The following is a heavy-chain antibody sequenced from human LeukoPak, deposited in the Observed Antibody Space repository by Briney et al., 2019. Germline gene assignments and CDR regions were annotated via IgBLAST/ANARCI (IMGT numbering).Heavy chain of an antibody. CDR2: IYPGDSDT. V-gene: IGHV5-51*01. CDR1: GYSFTSYW. D-gene: IGHD6-19*01. Sequence: GESLKISCKGSGYSFTSYWIGWVRQMPGKGLEWMGIIYPGDSDTRYSPSFQGQVTISADKSISTAYLQWSSLKASDTAMYYCARLHGQWLVPFWFDPWGQGTLVTVSS. J-gene: IGHJ5*02. CDR3: ARLHGQWLVPFWFDP.